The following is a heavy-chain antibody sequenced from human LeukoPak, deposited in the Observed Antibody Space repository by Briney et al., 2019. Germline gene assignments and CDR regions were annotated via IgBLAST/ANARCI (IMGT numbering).Heavy chain of an antibody. Sequence: GGSLRLSWTASGFTFSSYAMHWVRQAPGKGLEYVSAISGNGGNTFYANSVKGRFTISRDNSKNTLYLQMNSLRAEDTAVYYCAREIAAAGGFDYWGQGTLVTVSS. CDR3: AREIAAAGGFDY. CDR1: GFTFSSYA. V-gene: IGHV3-64*01. D-gene: IGHD6-13*01. J-gene: IGHJ4*02. CDR2: ISGNGGNT.